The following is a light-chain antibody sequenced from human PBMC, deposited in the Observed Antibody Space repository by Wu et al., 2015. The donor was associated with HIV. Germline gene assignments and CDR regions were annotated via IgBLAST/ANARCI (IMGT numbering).Light chain of an antibody. Sequence: EIVLTQSPGTLSPSPGERATLSCRASQSVSSSYLAWYQQKPGQAPRLLIYGASSRATGIPDRFRGSGSGTDFTLTISRLEPEDFAVYYCQQYGTSPWTFGQGTKVEIK. CDR1: QSVSSSY. J-gene: IGKJ1*01. V-gene: IGKV3-20*01. CDR2: GAS. CDR3: QQYGTSPWT.